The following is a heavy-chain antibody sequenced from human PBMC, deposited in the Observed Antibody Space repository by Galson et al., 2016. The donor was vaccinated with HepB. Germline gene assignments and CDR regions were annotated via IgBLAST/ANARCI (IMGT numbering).Heavy chain of an antibody. Sequence: SVKVSCKASGYTFTSYDIHWVRQAPGQGLEWMGWMNPNSGNTGYAQKFQGRVTLTRSTSKSTVYMELSSLRSEDMAMYYCARVEYASSTGAIRFDYWGQGTLVTVSS. J-gene: IGHJ4*02. CDR3: ARVEYASSTGAIRFDY. CDR1: GYTFTSYD. D-gene: IGHD6-6*01. CDR2: MNPNSGNT. V-gene: IGHV1-8*02.